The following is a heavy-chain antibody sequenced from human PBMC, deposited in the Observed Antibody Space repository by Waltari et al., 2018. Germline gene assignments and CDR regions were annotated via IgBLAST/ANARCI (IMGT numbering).Heavy chain of an antibody. Sequence: EVQLVESGGGLVQPGRSLRLSCTASGFTFGDYAMSWVRQAPGKGLEWVGFISSKAYGGTTEYAASVKGRFTISRDDSKSIAYLQMNSLKTEDTAVYYCTRVPDSSGWYYFDYWGQGTLVTVSS. V-gene: IGHV3-49*04. CDR3: TRVPDSSGWYYFDY. D-gene: IGHD6-19*01. CDR2: ISSKAYGGTT. J-gene: IGHJ4*02. CDR1: GFTFGDYA.